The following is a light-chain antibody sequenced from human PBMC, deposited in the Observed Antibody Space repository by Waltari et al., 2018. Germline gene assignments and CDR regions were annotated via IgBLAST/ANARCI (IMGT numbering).Light chain of an antibody. CDR3: CSYSTGGSWM. CDR1: STHFGSHNL. CDR2: FVS. V-gene: IGLV2-23*02. Sequence: HSALTQPVPVSGSPGQSVTISCTRTSTHFGSHNLVSWFQHHPDQPPKPLIFFVSKRPSGVSNRFSGSKSGNTASLTISGLQTEDEADYYCCSYSTGGSWMFGGGTKLTVL. J-gene: IGLJ3*02.